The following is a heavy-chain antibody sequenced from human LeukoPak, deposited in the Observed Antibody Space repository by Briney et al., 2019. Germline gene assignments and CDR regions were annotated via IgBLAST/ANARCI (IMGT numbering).Heavy chain of an antibody. D-gene: IGHD3-9*01. Sequence: GGSLRLSCAASGFTVSSKYMSWVRQAPGKGLEWVSVIYSGGSTYYADSVKGRFTISRDNSKNTLYLQMNSLRAEDTAVYYCARGIDYDILTGYSPLEYFQHWGQGTLVTVSS. J-gene: IGHJ1*01. V-gene: IGHV3-66*01. CDR3: ARGIDYDILTGYSPLEYFQH. CDR1: GFTVSSKY. CDR2: IYSGGST.